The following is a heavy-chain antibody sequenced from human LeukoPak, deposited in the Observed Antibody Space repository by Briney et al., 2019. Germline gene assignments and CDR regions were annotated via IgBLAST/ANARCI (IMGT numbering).Heavy chain of an antibody. CDR3: ARDLSGSYHFDY. V-gene: IGHV3-21*01. Sequence: GGSLRLSCAASGFTFRSYSMNWVRQAPGKGLEWVSSISSSSSTYIYYADSVKGRFTISRDNAKNSLYLQMNSLRAEDTAVYYCARDLSGSYHFDYWGQETLVTVSS. CDR2: ISSSSSTYI. CDR1: GFTFRSYS. J-gene: IGHJ4*02. D-gene: IGHD1-26*01.